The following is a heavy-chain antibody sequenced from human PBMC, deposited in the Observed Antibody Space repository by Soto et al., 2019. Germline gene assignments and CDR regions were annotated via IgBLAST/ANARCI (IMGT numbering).Heavy chain of an antibody. CDR2: ISSSDSYI. J-gene: IGHJ5*02. Sequence: GGSLRLSCAASGFTFSSYSMNWVRQAPGKGLEWVSSISSSDSYIDYADSVKGRFTISRDNAKNSLYLQMHSLRGEDTAVYYCARVYLLDRDFSKSNWFNPWGQGTLVTVSS. V-gene: IGHV3-21*01. CDR3: ARVYLLDRDFSKSNWFNP. D-gene: IGHD3-3*01. CDR1: GFTFSSYS.